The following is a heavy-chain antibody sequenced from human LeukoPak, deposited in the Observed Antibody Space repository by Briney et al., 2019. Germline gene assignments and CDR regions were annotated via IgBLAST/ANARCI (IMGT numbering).Heavy chain of an antibody. CDR2: INSDGSSI. CDR1: GFTFSSYW. V-gene: IGHV3-74*03. J-gene: IGHJ4*02. Sequence: GGSLRLSCATSGFTFSSYWMHWVRQAPGKGLVWVSRINSDGSSITYADSVKGRFTISRDNAKNTLYLQMNSLRVEDTAVYYCAREGRVSGYDFDCWGQGTLVTVSS. CDR3: AREGRVSGYDFDC. D-gene: IGHD5-12*01.